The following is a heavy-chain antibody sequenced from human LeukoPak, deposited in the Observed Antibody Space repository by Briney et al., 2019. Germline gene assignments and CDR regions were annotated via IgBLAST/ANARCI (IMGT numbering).Heavy chain of an antibody. CDR2: ISAYNGNT. CDR1: GYTFTGYY. CDR3: ARVRAARLDRNYYYYYYMDV. J-gene: IGHJ6*03. D-gene: IGHD6-6*01. Sequence: GASVKVSCKASGYTFTGYYMHWVRQAPGQGLEWMGWISAYNGNTNYAQKLQGRVTMTTDTSTSTAYMELRSLRSDDTAVYYCARVRAARLDRNYYYYYYMDVWGKGTTVTVSS. V-gene: IGHV1-18*04.